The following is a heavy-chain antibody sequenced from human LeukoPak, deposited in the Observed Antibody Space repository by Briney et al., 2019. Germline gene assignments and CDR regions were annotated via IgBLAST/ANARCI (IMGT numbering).Heavy chain of an antibody. J-gene: IGHJ3*02. D-gene: IGHD2-21*01. CDR1: GDSVVTNNVA. CDR2: TYLRSKCYN. CDR3: TRGKYSAFDI. V-gene: IGHV6-1*01. Sequence: SQTLSLTCAISGDSVVTNNVAWNWIRQSPSSGLEWLGRTYLRSKCYNEYAISVKRQITINPDTSWNQFSLQLNSVIPQCTTVYYCTRGKYSAFDIWGQGTMVTVSS.